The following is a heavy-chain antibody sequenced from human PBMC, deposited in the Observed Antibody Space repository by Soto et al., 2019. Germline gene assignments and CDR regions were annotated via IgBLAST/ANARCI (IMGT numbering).Heavy chain of an antibody. CDR3: ARVDYSSSSGINYFDY. V-gene: IGHV4-59*01. CDR1: GGSISRYY. CDR2: IYYSGST. J-gene: IGHJ4*02. Sequence: SETLSLTCTVSGGSISRYYWSWIRQPPGKGLEWIGYIYYSGSTNYNPSLKSRVTISVDTSKNQFSLKLSSVTAADTAVYYCARVDYSSSSGINYFDYWGQGTLVTVSS. D-gene: IGHD6-6*01.